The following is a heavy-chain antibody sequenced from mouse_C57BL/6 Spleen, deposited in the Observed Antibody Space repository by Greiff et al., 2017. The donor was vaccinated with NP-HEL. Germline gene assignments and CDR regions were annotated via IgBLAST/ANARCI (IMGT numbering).Heavy chain of an antibody. J-gene: IGHJ4*01. V-gene: IGHV6-3*01. D-gene: IGHD3-3*01. CDR3: TAGHMAMDY. Sequence: EVKVEESGGGLVQPGGSMKLSCVASGFPFSNYWMTWFRQSPGKGLEWVAQISLKSDIYPTHYAESVKGRFTISRDDSKSRVYLQMNNLRAEDTGIYYCTAGHMAMDYWGQGTSVTVSS. CDR2: ISLKSDIYPT. CDR1: GFPFSNYW.